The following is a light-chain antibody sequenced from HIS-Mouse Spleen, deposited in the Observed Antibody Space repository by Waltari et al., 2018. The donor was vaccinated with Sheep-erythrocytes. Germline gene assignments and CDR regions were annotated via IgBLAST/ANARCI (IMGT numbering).Light chain of an antibody. Sequence: QSALTQPRSVSGSPGQSVTISCPGPSSAVGGYHFFSWYQQHPGKAPKLMIYDVSKRPSGVPDSFSGSKSGNTASLTISGLQAEDEADYYCCSYAGSYVVFGGGTKLTVL. V-gene: IGLV2-11*01. J-gene: IGLJ2*01. CDR1: SSAVGGYHF. CDR3: CSYAGSYVV. CDR2: DVS.